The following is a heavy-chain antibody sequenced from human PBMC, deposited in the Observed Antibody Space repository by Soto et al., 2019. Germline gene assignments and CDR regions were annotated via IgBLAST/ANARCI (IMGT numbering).Heavy chain of an antibody. CDR3: ARANEVTGRFDS. V-gene: IGHV4-30-4*01. Sequence: QVQLQESGPGLVKPSQTLSLTCTVSGGSISSGDYYWSWIRQPPGKGLEWIGYIYYSGSTYYNPSRKSRVTISVDTSKSQFSLKLSSVTAADTAVYYCARANEVTGRFDSWGQGTLVTVSS. CDR2: IYYSGST. J-gene: IGHJ4*02. CDR1: GGSISSGDYY. D-gene: IGHD2-21*02.